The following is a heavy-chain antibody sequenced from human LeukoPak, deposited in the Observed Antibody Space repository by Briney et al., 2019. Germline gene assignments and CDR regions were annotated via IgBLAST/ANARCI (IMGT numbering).Heavy chain of an antibody. J-gene: IGHJ4*02. Sequence: GGSLRLSCAASGFTLSSYAMGWVRQAAGKGLEWVSAINGSGNRTYYADSVKGRFTISRDNSKNTLYLQMNSLRAEDTAIYYCAKWGCSGGSCYPFDYWGQGTLVTVSS. D-gene: IGHD2-15*01. V-gene: IGHV3-23*01. CDR1: GFTLSSYA. CDR3: AKWGCSGGSCYPFDY. CDR2: INGSGNRT.